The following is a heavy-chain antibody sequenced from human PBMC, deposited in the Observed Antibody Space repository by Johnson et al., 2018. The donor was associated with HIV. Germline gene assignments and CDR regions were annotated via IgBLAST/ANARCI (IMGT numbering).Heavy chain of an antibody. J-gene: IGHJ3*02. V-gene: IGHV3-7*01. CDR1: GFPFSSFW. Sequence: VQLVESGGGVVRPGGSLRLSCVVSGFPFSSFWMHWVRQTPGKGLEGVANINQDGSENYYVDSARGRFTSSRDNAKNSLYLQMSSLRAEGTAVYYCATDLVVVLALGGDAFDIWGQGTMVTVSS. CDR2: INQDGSEN. D-gene: IGHD2-2*01. CDR3: ATDLVVVLALGGDAFDI.